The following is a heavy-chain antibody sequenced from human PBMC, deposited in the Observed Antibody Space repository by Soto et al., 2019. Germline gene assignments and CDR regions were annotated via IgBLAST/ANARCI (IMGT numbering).Heavy chain of an antibody. J-gene: IGHJ4*02. CDR2: IGGSGRTT. Sequence: PGESLRLSCAASAFTFNNYAMSWVRQAPGKGLEWVSGIGGSGRTTYYADSVKGRFTISRDNSNNTLFLQMNSLRAEDTAVYYCAKSRYSDSSGDFYDYWGQGTLVTGS. CDR1: AFTFNNYA. CDR3: AKSRYSDSSGDFYDY. D-gene: IGHD3-22*01. V-gene: IGHV3-23*01.